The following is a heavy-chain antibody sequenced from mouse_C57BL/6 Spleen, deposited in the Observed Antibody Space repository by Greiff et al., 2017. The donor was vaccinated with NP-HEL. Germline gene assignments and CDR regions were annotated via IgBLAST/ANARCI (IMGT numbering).Heavy chain of an antibody. CDR1: GYTFTSYW. Sequence: QVQLQQPGAELVKPGASVKLSCKASGYTFTSYWMHWVKQRPGRGLGWIGRIDPNSGGTKYNEKVKSKATLTVDKPASTSYMQLSSLTSEDSAVYYCARGITTVVALDYWGQGTTLTVSS. CDR2: IDPNSGGT. J-gene: IGHJ2*01. CDR3: ARGITTVVALDY. V-gene: IGHV1-72*01. D-gene: IGHD1-1*01.